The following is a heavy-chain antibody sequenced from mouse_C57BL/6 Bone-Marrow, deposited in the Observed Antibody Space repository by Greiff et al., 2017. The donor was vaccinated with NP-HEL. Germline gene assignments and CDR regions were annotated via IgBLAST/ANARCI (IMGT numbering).Heavy chain of an antibody. Sequence: QVQLQQSGAELMKPGASVKLSCKATGYTFTGYWIEWVKQRPGHGLEWIGEILPGSGSTNYNEKFKGKATFTADTSSNTAYMHLSSLTTDDSAIYYCARGATVGFFAMDDWGQGTSVTVAT. V-gene: IGHV1-9*01. J-gene: IGHJ4*01. D-gene: IGHD1-1*01. CDR1: GYTFTGYW. CDR2: ILPGSGST. CDR3: ARGATVGFFAMDD.